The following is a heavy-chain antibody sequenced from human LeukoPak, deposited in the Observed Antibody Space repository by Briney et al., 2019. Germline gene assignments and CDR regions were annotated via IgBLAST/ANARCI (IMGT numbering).Heavy chain of an antibody. CDR3: ARDDYYDSLPGYFDY. CDR2: ISYDGSNK. CDR1: GFTFSSYA. J-gene: IGHJ4*02. V-gene: IGHV3-30-3*01. D-gene: IGHD3-22*01. Sequence: PGRSLRLFCAASGFTFSSYAMHWDRQAPGKGLEWVAVISYDGSNKYYADSVKGRFTISRDNSKNTLYLQMNSLRAEDTAVYYCARDDYYDSLPGYFDYWGQGTLVTVSS.